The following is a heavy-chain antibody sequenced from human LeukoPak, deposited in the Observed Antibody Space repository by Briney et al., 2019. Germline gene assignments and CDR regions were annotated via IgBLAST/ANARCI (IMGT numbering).Heavy chain of an antibody. V-gene: IGHV1-2*02. J-gene: IGHJ4*02. CDR1: GYTFTGYY. Sequence: SVKVSCKASGYTFTGYYMHWVRQAPGQGLEWMGWINPNSGGTNYAQKFQGRVTMTRDTSISTAYMELSRLRSDDTAVYYCAREPNMITFGGVTEEDDYWGQGTLVTVSS. CDR3: AREPNMITFGGVTEEDDY. D-gene: IGHD3-16*01. CDR2: INPNSGGT.